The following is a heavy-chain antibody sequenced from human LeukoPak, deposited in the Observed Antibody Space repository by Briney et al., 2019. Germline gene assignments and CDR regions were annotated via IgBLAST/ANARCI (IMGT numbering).Heavy chain of an antibody. Sequence: PGGSLRLSCEASGFSLSISGMNWVRQAPGKGLEWVSYISSSSSTIYYADSVKGRFTISRDNAKNSLYLQMNSLRDEDTAVYYCARAAYYPSWGQGTLVTVSS. CDR1: GFSLSISG. CDR2: ISSSSSTI. CDR3: ARAAYYPS. V-gene: IGHV3-48*02. J-gene: IGHJ5*02. D-gene: IGHD3-10*01.